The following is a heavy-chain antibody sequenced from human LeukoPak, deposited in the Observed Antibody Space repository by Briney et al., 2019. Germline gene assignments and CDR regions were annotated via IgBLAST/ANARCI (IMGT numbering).Heavy chain of an antibody. V-gene: IGHV3-30*18. CDR3: AKGVGGSANYYYMDV. Sequence: GGSLRLSCAASGFTFSNYGIHWVRRAPGKGLEWVAVISYDGTNKYYADSVKGRFTISRDNSKNTLYLQMNSLRAEDTAVCYCAKGVGGSANYYYMDVWGKGTTVTVSS. CDR1: GFTFSNYG. J-gene: IGHJ6*03. CDR2: ISYDGTNK. D-gene: IGHD3-10*01.